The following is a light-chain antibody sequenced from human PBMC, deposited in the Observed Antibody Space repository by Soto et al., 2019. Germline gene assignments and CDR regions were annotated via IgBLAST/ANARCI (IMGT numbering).Light chain of an antibody. CDR1: QSVSDA. Sequence: EIVMRQSPATLSVSAGERATLSCRASQSVSDALAWYQQKPGQAPRLLIYGASTRATGVPTRFSGSGSGTEFTLTISRLQSEDFAIYYCQQYSNWPFYTFGQGTKVDIK. J-gene: IGKJ2*01. CDR3: QQYSNWPFYT. V-gene: IGKV3-15*01. CDR2: GAS.